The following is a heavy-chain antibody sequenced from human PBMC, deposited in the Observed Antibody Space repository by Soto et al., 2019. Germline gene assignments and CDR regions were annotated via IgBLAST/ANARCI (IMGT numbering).Heavy chain of an antibody. CDR1: GFSLSTSGMC. J-gene: IGHJ4*02. D-gene: IGHD6-19*01. V-gene: IGHV2-70*11. CDR2: IDWDDDK. Sequence: SGPTLVNPTQTLTLTCTFSGFSLSTSGMCVSWIRQPPGKALEWLARIDWDDDKYYSTSLKTRLTISKDTSKNQVVLTMTNMDPVDTATYYCARNNGDSSGWWPLDYWGQGTLVTVSS. CDR3: ARNNGDSSGWWPLDY.